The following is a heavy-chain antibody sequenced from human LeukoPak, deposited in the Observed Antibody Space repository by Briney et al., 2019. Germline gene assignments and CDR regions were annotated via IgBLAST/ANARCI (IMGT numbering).Heavy chain of an antibody. Sequence: PSETLSLTCTVSGGSISSGGYYWSWIRQSPGKGLEWIGSIYHSGSTYYNPSLKSRVTISVDTSKNQFSLKLSSVTAADTAVYYCARVYYDFWSGYRNWFDPWGQGTLVTVSS. CDR3: ARVYYDFWSGYRNWFDP. J-gene: IGHJ5*02. CDR2: IYHSGST. CDR1: GGSISSGGYY. V-gene: IGHV4-39*01. D-gene: IGHD3-3*01.